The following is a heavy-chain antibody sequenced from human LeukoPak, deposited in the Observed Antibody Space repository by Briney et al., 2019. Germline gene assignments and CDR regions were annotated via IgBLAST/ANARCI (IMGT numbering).Heavy chain of an antibody. Sequence: SETLSLTCAVYGGSFSGYYWSWIRRPPGKGLEWIGEINHSGSTNYNPSLKSRVTISVDTSKNQFSLKLSSVTAADTAVYYCARGESCSSTSCYVLGFDYWGQGTLVTVSS. V-gene: IGHV4-34*01. CDR3: ARGESCSSTSCYVLGFDY. D-gene: IGHD2-2*01. CDR2: INHSGST. J-gene: IGHJ4*02. CDR1: GGSFSGYY.